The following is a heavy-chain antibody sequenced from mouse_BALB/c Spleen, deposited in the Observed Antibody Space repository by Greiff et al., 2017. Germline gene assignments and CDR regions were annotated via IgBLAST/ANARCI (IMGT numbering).Heavy chain of an antibody. CDR1: GYTFTSYN. CDR2: IYPGNGDT. CDR3: AREGGYEDFDY. J-gene: IGHJ2*01. D-gene: IGHD2-2*01. V-gene: IGHV1-12*01. Sequence: QVQLQQPGAELVKPGASVKMSCKASGYTFTSYNMHWVKQTPGQGLEWIGAIYPGNGDTSYNQKFKGKATLTADKSSSTAYMQLSSLTSEDSAVYYCAREGGYEDFDYWGQGTTLTVSS.